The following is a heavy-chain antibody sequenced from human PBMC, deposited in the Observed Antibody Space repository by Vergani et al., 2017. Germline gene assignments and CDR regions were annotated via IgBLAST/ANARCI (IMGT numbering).Heavy chain of an antibody. Sequence: EVQLMESGGGLVKPGGSLRLSCAASGFTFSSYSMNWVRQAPGKGLEWVSSISSSSSYIYYADSVKGRFTISRDNAKNSLYLQMNSLRAEDTAVYYCARTMVDYYDSSGYYYYYYGMDVWGQGTTVTVSS. CDR3: ARTMVDYYDSSGYYYYYYGMDV. J-gene: IGHJ6*02. V-gene: IGHV3-21*01. CDR2: ISSSSSYI. CDR1: GFTFSSYS. D-gene: IGHD3-22*01.